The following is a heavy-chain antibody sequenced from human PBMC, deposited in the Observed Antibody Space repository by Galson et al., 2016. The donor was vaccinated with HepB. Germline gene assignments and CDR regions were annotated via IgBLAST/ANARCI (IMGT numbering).Heavy chain of an antibody. CDR2: IIPIFGTT. Sequence: SVKVSCKASESTFSNHTISWVRQAPGQGLEWMGVIIPIFGTTNYAQKFQGRVTMTADKSTSTAFMELNSLKSDDTAVYYCARGRRREVFSIALDFDYWGQGTLVTVSS. CDR1: ESTFSNHT. D-gene: IGHD3-10*01. J-gene: IGHJ4*02. V-gene: IGHV1-69*06. CDR3: ARGRRREVFSIALDFDY.